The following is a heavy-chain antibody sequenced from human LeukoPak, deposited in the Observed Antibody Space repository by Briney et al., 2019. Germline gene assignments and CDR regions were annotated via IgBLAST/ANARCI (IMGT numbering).Heavy chain of an antibody. Sequence: GESLKISCNASRYIFTNYWIGWVRQMPGKGLEWMGIIYPGDSDTKYSPSFEGQVTISVDKAISTAYLQWSSLRGSDTAMYYCARRTGRSGYGIWGQGTMVTVSS. CDR2: IYPGDSDT. CDR1: RYIFTNYW. J-gene: IGHJ3*02. V-gene: IGHV5-51*01. D-gene: IGHD3-3*01. CDR3: ARRTGRSGYGI.